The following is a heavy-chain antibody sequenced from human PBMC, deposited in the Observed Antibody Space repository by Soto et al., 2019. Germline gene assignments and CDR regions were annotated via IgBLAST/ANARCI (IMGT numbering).Heavy chain of an antibody. J-gene: IGHJ6*02. CDR2: NYYSGPT. D-gene: IGHD2-21*01. Sequence: QVQLHESGPGLVKLSQTLSLTCSVSGASISSGGYYWNWIRQHPGKGLVWIGYNYYSGPTYYNPSLKSRVTISGDTSKNQFSLKLSCVTAADTAVYYCAASCVGCGGFNYYGMDVWGQGNTVAVSS. CDR1: GASISSGGYY. CDR3: AASCVGCGGFNYYGMDV. V-gene: IGHV4-31*03.